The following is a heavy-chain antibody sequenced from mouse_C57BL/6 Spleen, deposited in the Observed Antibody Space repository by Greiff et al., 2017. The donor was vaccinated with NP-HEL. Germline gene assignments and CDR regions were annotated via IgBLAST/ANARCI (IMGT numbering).Heavy chain of an antibody. CDR1: GYAFSSSW. J-gene: IGHJ2*01. CDR2: IYPGDGDT. CDR3: ARWPYYGSSYVEGY. V-gene: IGHV1-82*01. D-gene: IGHD1-1*01. Sequence: QVQLQQSGPELVKPGASVKISCKASGYAFSSSWMNWVKQRPGKGLEWIGRIYPGDGDTNYNGKFKGKATLTADKSSSTAYMQLSSLTSEDSAVYFCARWPYYGSSYVEGYWGQGTTLTVSS.